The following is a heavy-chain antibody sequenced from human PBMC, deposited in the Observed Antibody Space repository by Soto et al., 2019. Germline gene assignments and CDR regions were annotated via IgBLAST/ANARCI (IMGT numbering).Heavy chain of an antibody. CDR3: ARREMATILFDY. CDR1: GGSFSGYD. V-gene: IGHV4-34*01. D-gene: IGHD5-12*01. J-gene: IGHJ4*02. CDR2: INHSGST. Sequence: SDTLSLTCAVCGGSFSGYDWSWIRQPPGEGLEWIGEINHSGSTNYNPSLKSRVTISVDTSKNQFSLKLSSVTAADTAVYYCARREMATILFDYWGQGTLVTVSS.